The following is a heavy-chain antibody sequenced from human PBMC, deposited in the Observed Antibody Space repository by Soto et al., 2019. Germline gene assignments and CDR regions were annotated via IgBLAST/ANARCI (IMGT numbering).Heavy chain of an antibody. J-gene: IGHJ4*02. CDR3: AKIRGSSYGAFDY. CDR2: ISSDGSNK. V-gene: IGHV3-30*18. D-gene: IGHD5-18*01. Sequence: QVQLVESGGGVVQPGRSLSLSCAASGFTFSTYGIHWVRQAPNKGLEWVTFISSDGSNKYYVDSVKGRFIISRDNSKNTLYLQMNSLRTEDTAVYYCAKIRGSSYGAFDYWGQGTLVTVSS. CDR1: GFTFSTYG.